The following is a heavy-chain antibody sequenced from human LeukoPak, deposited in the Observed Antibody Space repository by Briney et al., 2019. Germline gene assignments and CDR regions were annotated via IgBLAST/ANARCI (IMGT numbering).Heavy chain of an antibody. V-gene: IGHV3-30-3*01. CDR3: ARGSASSWYGEFDY. CDR2: IAYDGNNK. Sequence: GGSLRLSCVASGFTFRRYDVHWVRQAPGKGLEWVAVIAYDGNNKIYADSVKGRFTISRDNAKNSLYLQMHSLRAEDMALYYCARGSASSWYGEFDYWGQGTLVTVSS. CDR1: GFTFRRYD. D-gene: IGHD6-13*01. J-gene: IGHJ4*02.